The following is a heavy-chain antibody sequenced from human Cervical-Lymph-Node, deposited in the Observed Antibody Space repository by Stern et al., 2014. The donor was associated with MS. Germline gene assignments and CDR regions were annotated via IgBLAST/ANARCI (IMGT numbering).Heavy chain of an antibody. Sequence: QVQLVESGAEVKKPGSSVKVSCKASGGTFSSYTISWVRQAPGQGLEWMGRIIPILGIANYAQKFQGRVTSTADKSTSTAYMELSSLRSEDTAVYYCARSSWYDTSYFDYWGQGTLVTVSS. V-gene: IGHV1-69*09. CDR2: IIPILGIA. J-gene: IGHJ4*02. CDR3: ARSSWYDTSYFDY. CDR1: GGTFSSYT. D-gene: IGHD6-13*01.